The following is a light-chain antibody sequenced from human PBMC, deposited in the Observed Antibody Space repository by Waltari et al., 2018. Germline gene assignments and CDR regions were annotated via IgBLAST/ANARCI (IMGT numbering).Light chain of an antibody. Sequence: QSVLTQPPSVSVAPGQRVTISCSGSSPNIGPGYDLHWYQQFSGTAPKLLIYHNDNRPSGVPDRFSGSRSGTSASLAITGLQTDDEAEYFCQSYDSGQWVFGGGTKLTVL. CDR2: HND. CDR1: SPNIGPGYD. V-gene: IGLV1-40*01. CDR3: QSYDSGQWV. J-gene: IGLJ2*01.